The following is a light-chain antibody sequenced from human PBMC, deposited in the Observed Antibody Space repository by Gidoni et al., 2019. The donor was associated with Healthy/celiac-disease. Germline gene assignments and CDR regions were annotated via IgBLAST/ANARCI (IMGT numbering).Light chain of an antibody. CDR1: QSVSSY. V-gene: IGKV3-11*01. J-gene: IGKJ4*01. CDR2: DAS. Sequence: EIVLTQSPATLSWSPGERATLSCRASQSVSSYLAWYQQKPGQAPRLLIYDASNRATGIPAMFSGSGSGTDFTLTISSLEPEDFAVYYCQQRCNWPLTFGGXTKVEIK. CDR3: QQRCNWPLT.